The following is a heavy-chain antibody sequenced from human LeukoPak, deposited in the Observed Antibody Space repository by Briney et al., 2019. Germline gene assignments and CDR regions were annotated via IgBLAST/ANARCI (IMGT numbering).Heavy chain of an antibody. CDR3: AKDIIGGSYYQGLDY. Sequence: PGGSLRLSCAASGFTFDDCTMHWVRQPPGKGLEWVSLISGDGGSTYYADSVQGRFTISRDESKNSLYVQMNSLRSEDTALYYCAKDIIGGSYYQGLDYWGQGTLVTVSS. V-gene: IGHV3-43*02. CDR1: GFTFDDCT. D-gene: IGHD1-26*01. CDR2: ISGDGGST. J-gene: IGHJ4*02.